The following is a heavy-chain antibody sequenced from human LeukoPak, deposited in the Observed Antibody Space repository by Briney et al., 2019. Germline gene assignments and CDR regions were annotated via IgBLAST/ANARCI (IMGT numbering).Heavy chain of an antibody. CDR3: SYGSGTSPGYYYYGMDV. Sequence: SVKVSCKASGGTFSSYAISWVRQAPGQGLEWMGGIIPIFGTANYAQKFQGRVTITADESTSTAYMELSSLRSEDTAAYYCSYGSGTSPGYYYYGMDVWGQGTTVTVSS. D-gene: IGHD3-10*01. CDR1: GGTFSSYA. J-gene: IGHJ6*02. V-gene: IGHV1-69*13. CDR2: IIPIFGTA.